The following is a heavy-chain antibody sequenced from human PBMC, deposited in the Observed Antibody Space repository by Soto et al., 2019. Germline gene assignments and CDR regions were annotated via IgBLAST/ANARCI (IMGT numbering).Heavy chain of an antibody. CDR2: INPYNGDT. CDR1: GYTFTSYG. V-gene: IGHV1-18*01. Sequence: GASVKVSCKASGYTFTSYGISWVRQAPGQGLEWMGWINPYNGDTNYAQKLQGRVTMTTDTSTSTAYMDLRSLRSDDTAVYYCARDLGYSSSWSTLYYFDYWGKGTLVTVAS. CDR3: ARDLGYSSSWSTLYYFDY. J-gene: IGHJ4*02. D-gene: IGHD6-13*01.